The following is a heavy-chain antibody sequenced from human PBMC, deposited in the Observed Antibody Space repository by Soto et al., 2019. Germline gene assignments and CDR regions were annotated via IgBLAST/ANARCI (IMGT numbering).Heavy chain of an antibody. CDR1: GFTFSNAW. J-gene: IGHJ4*02. CDR3: ATPGIAAAYFDY. V-gene: IGHV3-15*01. CDR2: IKSKADGGTT. Sequence: EVQLAESGGSLVKPGGSLRLSCAASGFTFSNAWMNWVRQAPGKGLEWVGRIKSKADGGTTDYAAPVKGRFTISRXXSQNTLYLEMTSLKSEDTAVYYCATPGIAAAYFDYWGQGTLVTVSS. D-gene: IGHD6-13*01.